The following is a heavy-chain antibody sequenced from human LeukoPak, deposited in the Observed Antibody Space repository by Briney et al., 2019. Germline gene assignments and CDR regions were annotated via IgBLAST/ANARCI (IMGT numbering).Heavy chain of an antibody. CDR1: GGSISGSSYY. D-gene: IGHD4-11*01. V-gene: IGHV4-39*01. CDR3: ARPQRYSNYALDY. CDR2: IHYSGST. Sequence: SETLSLTCTVSGGSISGSSYYWGWIRQPPGKGLEWIGSIHYSGSTYYKPSLKSRVTMSVDTSKNQFSLKLSSVTAADTAVYYCARPQRYSNYALDYWGQGTLVTVSS. J-gene: IGHJ4*02.